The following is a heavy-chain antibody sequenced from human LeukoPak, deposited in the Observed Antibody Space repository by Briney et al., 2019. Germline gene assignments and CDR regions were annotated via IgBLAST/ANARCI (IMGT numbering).Heavy chain of an antibody. D-gene: IGHD3-3*01. CDR2: ISSSGSTI. V-gene: IGHV3-11*01. Sequence: GGSLRLSCAASGFTFSDYYMSWIRQAPGKGLEWVSYISSSGSTIYYADSVKGRFTISRDNAKNSLYLQMNSLRAEDTAVYYCARVEWYYDFWSGYSHSSGYYFDYWGQGTLVTVSS. CDR1: GFTFSDYY. CDR3: ARVEWYYDFWSGYSHSSGYYFDY. J-gene: IGHJ4*02.